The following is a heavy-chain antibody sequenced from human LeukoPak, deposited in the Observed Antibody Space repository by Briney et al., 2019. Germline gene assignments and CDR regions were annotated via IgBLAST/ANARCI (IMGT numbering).Heavy chain of an antibody. D-gene: IGHD3-22*01. CDR3: ARGTYYYDSSGLIAY. Sequence: GGSLRLSCAASGFTFSDYYMSLIRQAPGKGLEWVSYISSSGSTIYYADSVKGRFTISRDNAKNSLYLQMNSLRAEDTAVYYCARGTYYYDSSGLIAYWGQGTLVTVSS. CDR2: ISSSGSTI. CDR1: GFTFSDYY. V-gene: IGHV3-11*01. J-gene: IGHJ4*02.